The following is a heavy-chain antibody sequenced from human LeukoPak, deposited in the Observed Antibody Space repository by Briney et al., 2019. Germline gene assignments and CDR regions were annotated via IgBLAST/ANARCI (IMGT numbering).Heavy chain of an antibody. J-gene: IGHJ4*02. CDR2: INHSGST. Sequence: SETLSLTCAVYGGSFSGYYWSWIRQPPGKGLEWIGEINHSGSTNYNPSLKSRVTISVDTSKNQFSLELSSVTAADTAVYYCARSARVYGYFDYWGQGTLVTVSS. V-gene: IGHV4-34*01. CDR3: ARSARVYGYFDY. CDR1: GGSFSGYY. D-gene: IGHD2-8*01.